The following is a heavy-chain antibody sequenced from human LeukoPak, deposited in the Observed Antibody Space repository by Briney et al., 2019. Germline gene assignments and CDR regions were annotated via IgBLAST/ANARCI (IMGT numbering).Heavy chain of an antibody. D-gene: IGHD6-13*01. CDR3: ARFRRSSRRDAFDI. CDR1: GGTFSSYA. J-gene: IGHJ3*02. CDR2: IIPIFGTA. V-gene: IGHV1-69*06. Sequence: SVKVSCKASGGTFSSYAVSWVRQAPGQGLEWRGGIIPIFGTANYAQKFQGRVTITADKSTSTAYMELSSLRSEDTAVYYCARFRRSSRRDAFDIWGQGTMVTVSS.